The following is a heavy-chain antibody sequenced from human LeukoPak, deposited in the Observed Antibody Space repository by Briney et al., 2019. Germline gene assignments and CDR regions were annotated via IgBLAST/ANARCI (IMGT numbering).Heavy chain of an antibody. CDR2: IWHDGSNK. D-gene: IGHD3-22*01. V-gene: IGHV3-33*01. J-gene: IGHJ4*02. CDR1: GFTFSNYG. CDR3: ARGWYYYDSSGYYTPGDY. Sequence: GGSLRLSCAASGFTFSNYGMHWVRQAPGKGLEWVAVIWHDGSNKYYADSVKGRFTISRDNSKNRLYLQMNSLRAEDTAVYHCARGWYYYDSSGYYTPGDYWGQGTLVTVSS.